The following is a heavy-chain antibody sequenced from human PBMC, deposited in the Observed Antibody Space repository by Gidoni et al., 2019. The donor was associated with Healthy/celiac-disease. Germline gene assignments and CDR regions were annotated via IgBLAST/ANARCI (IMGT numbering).Heavy chain of an antibody. Sequence: FSSYAMSWVRQAPGKGLEWVSAISGSGGSTYYADSVKGRFTISRDNSKNTLYLQMNSLRAEDTAVYYCAKENFIVGASAFDYWGQGTLVTVSS. D-gene: IGHD1-26*01. CDR3: AKENFIVGASAFDY. V-gene: IGHV3-23*01. CDR2: ISGSGGST. J-gene: IGHJ4*02. CDR1: FSSYA.